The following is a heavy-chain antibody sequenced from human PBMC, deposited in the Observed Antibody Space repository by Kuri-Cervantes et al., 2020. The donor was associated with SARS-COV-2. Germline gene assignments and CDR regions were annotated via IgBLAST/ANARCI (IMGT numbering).Heavy chain of an antibody. D-gene: IGHD3-16*01. J-gene: IGHJ5*02. V-gene: IGHV4-34*01. CDR3: AGRKSFGWFDP. CDR1: GGSFSGYY. Sequence: GSLSLSCTVYGGSFSGYYWSWIRQPPGKGLEWIGKINHSGSTNYNPSLKSRVTISVDTSKNQFSLKLSSVTAADPAVYYCAGRKSFGWFDPWGQGTLVTVSS. CDR2: INHSGST.